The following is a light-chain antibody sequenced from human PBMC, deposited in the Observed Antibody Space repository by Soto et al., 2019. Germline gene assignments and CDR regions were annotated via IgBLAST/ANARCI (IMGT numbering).Light chain of an antibody. V-gene: IGKV1-5*01. Sequence: DIQMTQSPSTLSASVGDRVTITCWAGQSISSWLAWYQQKPGKAPKLLIYDASSLESGVPSTFSGSGSGTVFTLTISSLQPDDFATYYCQQYSSQPWTFGQGSKGEVK. CDR2: DAS. CDR1: QSISSW. CDR3: QQYSSQPWT. J-gene: IGKJ1*01.